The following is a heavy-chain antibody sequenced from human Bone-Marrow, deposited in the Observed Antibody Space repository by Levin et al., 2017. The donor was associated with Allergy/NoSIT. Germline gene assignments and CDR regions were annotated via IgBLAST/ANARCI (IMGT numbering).Heavy chain of an antibody. J-gene: IGHJ4*02. CDR1: GFIFSNYG. D-gene: IGHD4-17*01. CDR3: AKRPSGNYGLADY. CDR2: MTYDGSNE. V-gene: IGHV3-30*02. Sequence: PGGSLRLSCAASGFIFSNYGMQWVRQAPGKGLEWVSFMTYDGSNEYYTDSVKGRFTISRDNPKNILYLQMNSLRDEDTAVYYCAKRPSGNYGLADYWGQGTLVIVSS.